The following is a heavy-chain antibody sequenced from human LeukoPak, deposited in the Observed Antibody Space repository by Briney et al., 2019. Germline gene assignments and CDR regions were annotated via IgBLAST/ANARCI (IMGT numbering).Heavy chain of an antibody. V-gene: IGHV4-38-2*01. CDR2: IYHSGST. CDR1: GYSISSGYY. J-gene: IGHJ4*02. CDR3: VRGFSGVVGDS. D-gene: IGHD3-10*01. Sequence: SETLSLTCAVSGYSISSGYYWGWIRQPPGKGLEWIGSIYHSGSTYYNPSLKSRVTISVDTSKNQFSLKLSSATAADTAVYYCVRGFSGVVGDSWGQGTLVTVSS.